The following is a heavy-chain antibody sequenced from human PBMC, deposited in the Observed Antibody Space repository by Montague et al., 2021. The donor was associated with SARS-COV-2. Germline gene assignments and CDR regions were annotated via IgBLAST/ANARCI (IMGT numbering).Heavy chain of an antibody. J-gene: IGHJ6*02. CDR3: ANFRRTQLLFGTLYYGMDV. D-gene: IGHD2-2*01. CDR1: GGCISGAY. V-gene: IGHV4-59*01. CDR2: ISYSGNT. Sequence: SETLSLTCTSSGGCISGAYRSCIRQHSRNMMQWIAYISYSGNTNYHPSLKSRVTISVDTSKTHFTLRLSSVTAADTAVYYCANFRRTQLLFGTLYYGMDVWGQGTTGTVSS.